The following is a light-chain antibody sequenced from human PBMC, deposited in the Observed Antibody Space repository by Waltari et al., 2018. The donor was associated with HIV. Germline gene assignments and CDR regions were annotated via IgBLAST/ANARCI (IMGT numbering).Light chain of an antibody. J-gene: IGKJ4*01. V-gene: IGKV3-20*01. Sequence: EIVLTQSPGTLSLSPGERATLSCRASQSVNNNYLAWYQQKPGQAPRLLIYGASSGATGIPDRFSGSGSGTDFTLTISRLEPEYFAVYYCQQYGRSLTFGGGTKVEIK. CDR3: QQYGRSLT. CDR2: GAS. CDR1: QSVNNNY.